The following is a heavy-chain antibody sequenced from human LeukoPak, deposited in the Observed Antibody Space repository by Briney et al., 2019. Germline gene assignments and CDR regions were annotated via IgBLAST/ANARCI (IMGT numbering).Heavy chain of an antibody. CDR3: AKRGVVIRVVLVGFHKEAYYFDS. V-gene: IGHV3-23*01. CDR2: ISGSGGRT. J-gene: IGHJ4*02. CDR1: GIPLSNYG. D-gene: IGHD3-10*01. Sequence: GSLRLSCAVSGIPLSNYGMTWVRQAPGKGREGFAGISGSGGRTNYADSVKGRFTISRDSPKNTLYLQMNSLRAEDTAVYFCAKRGVVIRVVLVGFHKEAYYFDSWGQGALVTVSS.